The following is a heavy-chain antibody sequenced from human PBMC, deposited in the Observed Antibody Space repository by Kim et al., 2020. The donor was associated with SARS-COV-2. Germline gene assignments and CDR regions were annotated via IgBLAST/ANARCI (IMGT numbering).Heavy chain of an antibody. Sequence: ASVKVSCKASGYTFTSYGISWVRQAPGQGLEWMGWISAYNGNTNYAQKLQGRVTMTTDTSTSTAYMELRSLRSDDTAVYYCARDLVHETGYGSGSYVDYWGQGTLVTVSS. V-gene: IGHV1-18*04. CDR1: GYTFTSYG. CDR2: ISAYNGNT. CDR3: ARDLVHETGYGSGSYVDY. D-gene: IGHD3-10*01. J-gene: IGHJ4*02.